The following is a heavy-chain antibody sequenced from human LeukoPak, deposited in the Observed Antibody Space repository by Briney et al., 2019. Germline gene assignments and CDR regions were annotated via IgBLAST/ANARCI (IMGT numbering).Heavy chain of an antibody. V-gene: IGHV4-4*07. CDR2: ISTSGST. J-gene: IGHJ3*02. CDR3: ARDQLGYDSSSNAFDI. CDR1: GGSISSYY. D-gene: IGHD3-22*01. Sequence: SETLSLTYTVSGGSISSYYWSWIRQPAGKGLESIGHISTSGSTNYNPSLKSRVTISVDTSKNQFSLKLSSVTAADTAVYYCARDQLGYDSSSNAFDIWGQGTMVTVSS.